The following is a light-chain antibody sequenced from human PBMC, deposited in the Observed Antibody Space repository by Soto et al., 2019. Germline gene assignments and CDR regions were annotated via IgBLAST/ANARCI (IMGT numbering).Light chain of an antibody. Sequence: VIWMTQSPTLLSASTGDRVTINCRTSQGISSYLAWYQQKPGKAPELLIYATSTLQSGVPSRFSGSGSGTEFTLTISCLQSEDFATYYCQQYYNFPRTFGQGTKVEIK. V-gene: IGKV1D-8*01. CDR2: ATS. CDR1: QGISSY. J-gene: IGKJ1*01. CDR3: QQYYNFPRT.